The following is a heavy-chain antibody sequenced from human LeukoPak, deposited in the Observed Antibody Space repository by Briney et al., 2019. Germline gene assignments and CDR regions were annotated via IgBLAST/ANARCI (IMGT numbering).Heavy chain of an antibody. CDR2: IIPIFGTA. CDR1: GGTFSSYT. CDR3: GRTVVVTAEHAFDV. V-gene: IGHV1-69*05. J-gene: IGHJ3*01. Sequence: GASVTVSCKASGGTFSSYTINWVRQDPGQGLEWMGGIIPIFGTANYERKVQRRGKITTDKATSTTYMELSSLRSEDTAVYYCGRTVVVTAEHAFDVWGQGTMVTVSS. D-gene: IGHD2-21*02.